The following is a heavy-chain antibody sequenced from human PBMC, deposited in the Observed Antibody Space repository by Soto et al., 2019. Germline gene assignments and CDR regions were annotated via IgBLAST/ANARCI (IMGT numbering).Heavy chain of an antibody. CDR1: GGSINDFY. CDR3: AREIAVAGTGVSWFDP. D-gene: IGHD6-19*01. CDR2: IYYSGST. V-gene: IGHV4-59*12. J-gene: IGHJ5*02. Sequence: SETLSLTCTVSGGSINDFYWSWIRQPPGKGLEWIGYIYYSGSTDYNPSLKGRVTISVDTSKNRFSLKLSSVTAADTAVYYCAREIAVAGTGVSWFDPWGQGTLVTVSS.